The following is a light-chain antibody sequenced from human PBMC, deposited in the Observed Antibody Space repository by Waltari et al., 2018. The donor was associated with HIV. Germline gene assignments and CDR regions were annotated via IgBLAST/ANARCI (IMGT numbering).Light chain of an antibody. Sequence: QSALTQPPSVSGSPGQSITISCTGTNTNVGSFISVSWYQQHPGKAPRLMIYEVTKRPSGISNRFSGSKSGNTASLTISGLQAEDEAYYYCSSYAGSNIWVFGGGTKLTVL. CDR3: SSYAGSNIWV. CDR2: EVT. V-gene: IGLV2-23*02. J-gene: IGLJ3*02. CDR1: NTNVGSFIS.